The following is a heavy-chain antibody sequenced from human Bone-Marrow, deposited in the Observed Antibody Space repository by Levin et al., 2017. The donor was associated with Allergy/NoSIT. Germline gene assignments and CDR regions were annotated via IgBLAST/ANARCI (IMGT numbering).Heavy chain of an antibody. V-gene: IGHV3-30*18. CDR3: AKEARGDYADMDV. CDR1: GFTFRNFG. Sequence: GGSLRLSCAASGFTFRNFGMHWVRQAPGKGLEWVAFTSFDGSDTLYGDSLKGRFTISRDNSKTTLYLQMNSLRPEYTAVYFCAKEARGDYADMDVWGNGTTVIVSS. D-gene: IGHD4-17*01. CDR2: TSFDGSDT. J-gene: IGHJ6*03.